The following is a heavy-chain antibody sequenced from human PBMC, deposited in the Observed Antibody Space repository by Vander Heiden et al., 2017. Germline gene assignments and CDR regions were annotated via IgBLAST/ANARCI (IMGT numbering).Heavy chain of an antibody. J-gene: IGHJ4*02. CDR3: AKTGGSTWHFDF. CDR1: GFTFSNYA. D-gene: IGHD3-16*01. CDR2: ITGSGGST. V-gene: IGHV3-23*01. Sequence: VQLLESGGRLVLPGGSLRLSWAVSGFTFSNYAMSWVRQTPAKGLEWVSTITGSGGSTSYAASVKGRFTILRDNSKDTLFLQMNSLTADDTAIYYCAKTGGSTWHFDFWGQGTLVTVSS.